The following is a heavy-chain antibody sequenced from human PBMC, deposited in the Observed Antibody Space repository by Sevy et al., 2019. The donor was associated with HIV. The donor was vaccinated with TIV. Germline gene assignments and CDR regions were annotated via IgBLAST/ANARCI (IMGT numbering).Heavy chain of an antibody. CDR2: IIPIFGTA. J-gene: IGHJ4*02. Sequence: ASVKVSCKASGGTLSGYAISWVRQAPGQGLEWMGGIIPIFGTANYAQRFQGRVTITADKSKSTAYMELSSMRSGDTAVYYCARDRVGGATNIAPYDYWGQGTLVTVSS. V-gene: IGHV1-69*06. CDR3: ARDRVGGATNIAPYDY. D-gene: IGHD1-26*01. CDR1: GGTLSGYA.